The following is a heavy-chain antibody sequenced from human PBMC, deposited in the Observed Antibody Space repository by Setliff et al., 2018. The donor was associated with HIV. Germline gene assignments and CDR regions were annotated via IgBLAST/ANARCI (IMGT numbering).Heavy chain of an antibody. CDR3: ARMRGGHNIREGAFDI. V-gene: IGHV1-18*01. Sequence: GASVKVSCKASGYSFSSYGIGWVRLAPGQGPEWMGWMSTDNGNTNYAQKVQGRVTMTTDTGTRTAYMELRSLRSDDTAMYYCARMRGGHNIREGAFDIWGQGTMVTVSS. J-gene: IGHJ3*02. CDR1: GYSFSSYG. CDR2: MSTDNGNT. D-gene: IGHD1-20*01.